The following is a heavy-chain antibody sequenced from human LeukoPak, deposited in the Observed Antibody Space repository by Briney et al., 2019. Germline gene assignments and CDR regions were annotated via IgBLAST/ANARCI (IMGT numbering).Heavy chain of an antibody. CDR1: GGSISTSSYY. D-gene: IGHD1-1*01. J-gene: IGHJ4*02. Sequence: SETLSLTCTVSGGSISTSSYYWSWIRQPPGKGLEWIGEINHSGSTNYNPSLKSRVTISIDTSMNQFSLKLNSVTAADTAVYYCARQEQLGIDYWGQGTLVTVSS. CDR3: ARQEQLGIDY. V-gene: IGHV4-39*01. CDR2: INHSGST.